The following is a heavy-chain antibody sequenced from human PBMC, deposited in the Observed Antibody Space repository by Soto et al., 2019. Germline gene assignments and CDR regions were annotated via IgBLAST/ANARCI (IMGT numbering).Heavy chain of an antibody. V-gene: IGHV4-39*07. Sequence: SETLSLTCTVSGGSISSTSYYWGWIRQPPGKGLEWIGSISYSGSTYYNPSLKSRVTISVDTSKNQFSLKLSSVTAADTAVYYCARASFRRYFDYWGQGTLVTVSS. CDR2: ISYSGST. CDR3: ARASFRRYFDY. CDR1: GGSISSTSYY. D-gene: IGHD3-16*02. J-gene: IGHJ4*02.